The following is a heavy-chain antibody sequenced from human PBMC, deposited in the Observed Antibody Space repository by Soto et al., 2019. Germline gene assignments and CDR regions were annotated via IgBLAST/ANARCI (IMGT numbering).Heavy chain of an antibody. D-gene: IGHD4-4*01. J-gene: IGHJ6*02. V-gene: IGHV4-59*01. CDR1: CGSISSYY. CDR2: IYYSGST. CDR3: ARAGDSNYVGLNYYYYYGMDV. Sequence: SETLSLTCTVSCGSISSYYWSWIRQPPGKGLEWIGYIYYSGSTNYNPSLKSRVTISVDTSKNQFSLKLSSVTAADTAVYYCARAGDSNYVGLNYYYYYGMDVWGQGTTVTVS.